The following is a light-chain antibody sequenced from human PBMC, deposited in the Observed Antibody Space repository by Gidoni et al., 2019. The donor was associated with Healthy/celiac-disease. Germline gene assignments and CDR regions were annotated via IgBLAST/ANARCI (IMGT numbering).Light chain of an antibody. CDR2: EGS. CDR3: CSYAGSRV. J-gene: IGLJ2*01. CDR1: SSDVGSYNL. Sequence: QSALTQPASVSGSPGQSITISCTGTSSDVGSYNLVSWYQQHPGKAPKLMIYEGSKRPSGVSNRFSGSKSGNTASLKSSGLQAEDEADYYCCSYAGSRVFGGGTKLTVL. V-gene: IGLV2-23*01.